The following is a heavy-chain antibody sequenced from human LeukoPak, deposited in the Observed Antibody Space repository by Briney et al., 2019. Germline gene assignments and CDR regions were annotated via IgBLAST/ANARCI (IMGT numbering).Heavy chain of an antibody. CDR2: IKEDGSEK. V-gene: IGHV3-7*01. D-gene: IGHD3-3*01. CDR3: ARRGATISGVVASHDNAMDV. Sequence: GGSLRLSCVASGFTYHKYWMIWVRQAPGSGLEWVANIKEDGSEKYYLDSAKGRFTISRDNAQNSLYLEMSSLTAEDTAVYYCARRGATISGVVASHDNAMDVWGQGTMVTVSS. CDR1: GFTYHKYW. J-gene: IGHJ6*02.